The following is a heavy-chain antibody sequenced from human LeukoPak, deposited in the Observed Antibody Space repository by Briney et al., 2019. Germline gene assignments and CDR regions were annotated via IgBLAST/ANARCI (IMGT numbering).Heavy chain of an antibody. CDR3: ATDRLYL. J-gene: IGHJ5*02. CDR1: GFTFSSYA. CDR2: ISGSGGST. V-gene: IGHV3-23*01. Sequence: GGALRLSCAASGFTFSSYAMSWVRHAPGKGLEGGSAISGSGGSTYYADSVKGRFTISRDNSKNTLYLQMNSLRAEDTAVYYCATDRLYLWGQGTLVTVSS.